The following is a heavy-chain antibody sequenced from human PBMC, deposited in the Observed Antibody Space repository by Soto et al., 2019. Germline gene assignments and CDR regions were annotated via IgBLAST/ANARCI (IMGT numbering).Heavy chain of an antibody. CDR2: INSDGSSK. V-gene: IGHV3-74*01. D-gene: IGHD2-2*01. Sequence: EVQLVESGGGLVQPGGSLRLYCAASGFTFSSYWMHWVRQAPGKGLVWVSRINSDGSSKSYADSVKGRITISRDNSNNTLTLQMNSLRAEDTAVYYCARDVDCSSTICPGDYYYGMYVRGQGTTVTVSS. CDR3: ARDVDCSSTICPGDYYYGMYV. J-gene: IGHJ6*02. CDR1: GFTFSSYW.